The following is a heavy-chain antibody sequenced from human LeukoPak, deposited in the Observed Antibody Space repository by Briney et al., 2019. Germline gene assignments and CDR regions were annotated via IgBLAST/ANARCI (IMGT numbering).Heavy chain of an antibody. D-gene: IGHD2-15*01. Sequence: PGGSLRLSCAASGFTFSSYWMHWVRQAPGKGLVWVSRINSDGSSTRYADSVKGRFTISRDNAKNTLSLQMNSLRAEDTAVYYCARARYCSGGGCSGMDVWGQGTTVTVSS. CDR3: ARARYCSGGGCSGMDV. J-gene: IGHJ6*02. CDR2: INSDGSST. V-gene: IGHV3-74*01. CDR1: GFTFSSYW.